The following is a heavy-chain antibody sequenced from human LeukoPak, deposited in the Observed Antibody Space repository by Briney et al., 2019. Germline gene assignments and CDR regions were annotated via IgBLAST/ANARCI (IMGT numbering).Heavy chain of an antibody. CDR1: GFTFSSYA. CDR2: ISGSGGST. J-gene: IGHJ5*02. Sequence: QAGGSLRLSCAASGFTFSSYAMSWVRQAPGKGLEWVSAISGSGGSTYYADSVKGRFTISRDNSKNTLYLQMNSLRAEDTAVYYCAEVGRLRPVSSWGQGTLVTVSS. D-gene: IGHD5-12*01. V-gene: IGHV3-23*01. CDR3: AEVGRLRPVSS.